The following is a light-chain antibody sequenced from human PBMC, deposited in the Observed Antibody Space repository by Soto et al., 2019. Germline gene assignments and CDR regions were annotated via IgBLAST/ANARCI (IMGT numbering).Light chain of an antibody. CDR3: CSYAGSTTYIL. CDR2: EGS. CDR1: SSDVGSYNL. Sequence: QSALTQPASVSGSPGQSITISCTGTSSDVGSYNLVSWYQQHPGKAPKLMIYEGSKRPSGVSNRFSGSKSGNTASLTISGLQPEDEADSYCCSYAGSTTYILFGGGTQLTVL. J-gene: IGLJ2*01. V-gene: IGLV2-23*01.